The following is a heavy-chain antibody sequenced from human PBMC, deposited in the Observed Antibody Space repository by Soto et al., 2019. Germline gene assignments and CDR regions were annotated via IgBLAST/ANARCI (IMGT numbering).Heavy chain of an antibody. CDR3: AIRASYYDSSGYFDY. V-gene: IGHV3-74*01. Sequence: EVQLVESGGGLVQPGGSLRLSCAASGFTFSSYWMHWVRQAPGKGLVWVSRINSDGSSTSYADSVKGRFTISRDNAKNRLYLQMNSLRAEDTAVYYCAIRASYYDSSGYFDYWGQGTLVIVSS. CDR1: GFTFSSYW. J-gene: IGHJ4*02. D-gene: IGHD3-22*01. CDR2: INSDGSST.